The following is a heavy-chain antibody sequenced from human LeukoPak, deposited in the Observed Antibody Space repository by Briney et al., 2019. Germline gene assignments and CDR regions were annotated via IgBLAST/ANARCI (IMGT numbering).Heavy chain of an antibody. Sequence: SVKVSYKASGGTFSSYAISWVRQAPGQGLEWMGRIIPILGIANYAQKFQGRVTITADKSTSTAYMELSSLRSEDTAVYYCARDLGYCSGGSCYTGLYYGMDVWGQGTTVTVSS. CDR1: GGTFSSYA. CDR3: ARDLGYCSGGSCYTGLYYGMDV. D-gene: IGHD2-15*01. CDR2: IIPILGIA. V-gene: IGHV1-69*04. J-gene: IGHJ6*02.